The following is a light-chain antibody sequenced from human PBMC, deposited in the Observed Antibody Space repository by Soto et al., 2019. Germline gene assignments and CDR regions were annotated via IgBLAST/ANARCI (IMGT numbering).Light chain of an antibody. Sequence: EIVLTQSPGTLSLSPGERATLSCRASQSVSSSYLAWYQQKPGQAPRLLIYGASSRATGIPDRFSGSGSGTDFTLTISRLETEEFAVYDCQQYGSSPITFGQGTRLEIK. CDR2: GAS. J-gene: IGKJ5*01. V-gene: IGKV3-20*01. CDR1: QSVSSSY. CDR3: QQYGSSPIT.